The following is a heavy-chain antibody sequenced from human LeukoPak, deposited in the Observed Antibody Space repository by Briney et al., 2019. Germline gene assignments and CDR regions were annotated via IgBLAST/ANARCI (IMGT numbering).Heavy chain of an antibody. CDR2: VSGSGHTT. J-gene: IGHJ1*01. CDR1: GFTFSSYA. Sequence: GGSLRPSCAASGFTFSSYALSWVRQAPGKGMEWVSTVSGSGHTTYYADSVKGRFAISRDNSKSTVYLQMSSLRVEDTAVYTCAKDWSPRWLVLRDDSEYFHHWGQGTLVTVSS. D-gene: IGHD6-19*01. CDR3: AKDWSPRWLVLRDDSEYFHH. V-gene: IGHV3-23*01.